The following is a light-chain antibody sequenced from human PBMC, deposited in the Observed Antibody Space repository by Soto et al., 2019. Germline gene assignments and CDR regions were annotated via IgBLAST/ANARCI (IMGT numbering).Light chain of an antibody. V-gene: IGLV2-14*01. CDR2: DVS. CDR1: SSDVGGYNY. CDR3: SSYTSSSTLVV. Sequence: QSALTQPASVSGSPGQSITCTGTSSDVGGYNYVSWYQQHPGKAPKLMIYDVSNRPSGVSNRFSGSKSGNTASLTISGLQAEDEADYYCSSYTSSSTLVVFGGGTKLTVL. J-gene: IGLJ2*01.